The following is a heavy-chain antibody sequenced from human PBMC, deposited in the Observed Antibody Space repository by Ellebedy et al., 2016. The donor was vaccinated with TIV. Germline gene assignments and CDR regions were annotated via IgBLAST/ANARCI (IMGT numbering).Heavy chain of an antibody. D-gene: IGHD4-23*01. V-gene: IGHV3-23*01. CDR3: ARDPVGVGPAFDV. J-gene: IGHJ3*01. CDR1: GFTFSNNA. CDR2: ITNSGTST. Sequence: GESLKISCTASGFTFSNNAMSWVRQAPGKGLEWISAITNSGTSTYYADSVKGRSTISRDNSKNTLYLQVDSLRAEDTAIYFCARDPVGVGPAFDVWGQGTMVTVSS.